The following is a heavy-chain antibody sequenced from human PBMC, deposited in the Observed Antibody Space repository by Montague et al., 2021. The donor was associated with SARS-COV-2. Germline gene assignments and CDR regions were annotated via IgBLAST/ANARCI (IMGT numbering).Heavy chain of an antibody. CDR2: NN. Sequence: NNNYNPSLKSRVTISVDTSKNQFSLKLSSVTAADTAVYYCARKENSSGWFKPDAFDIWGRGTMATVSS. J-gene: IGHJ3*02. CDR3: ARKENSSGWFKPDAFDI. V-gene: IGHV4-39*01. D-gene: IGHD6-19*01.